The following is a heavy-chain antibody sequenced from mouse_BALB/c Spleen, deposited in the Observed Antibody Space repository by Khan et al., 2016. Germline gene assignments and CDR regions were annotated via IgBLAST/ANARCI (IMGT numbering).Heavy chain of an antibody. CDR3: AEHYGYYFDY. CDR1: GFSLTDYG. V-gene: IGHV2-6-5*01. D-gene: IGHD1-2*01. J-gene: IGHJ2*01. CDR2: IWGGGST. Sequence: QVQLKQSGPGLVAPSQSLSITCTVSGFSLTDYGVSWIRQPPGKGLEWLGVIWGGGSTSYNSALKSSLSLSKDNSKIQVFLKMNSQQTDDTAMYCCAEHYGYYFDYWGQGTTLTVSS.